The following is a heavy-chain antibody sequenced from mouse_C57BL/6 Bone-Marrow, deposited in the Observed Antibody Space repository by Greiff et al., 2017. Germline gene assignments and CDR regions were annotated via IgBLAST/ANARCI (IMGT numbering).Heavy chain of an antibody. CDR1: GYSFTDYN. CDR2: INPNYGTT. J-gene: IGHJ4*01. V-gene: IGHV1-39*01. D-gene: IGHD2-3*01. Sequence: VRLQQSGPELVKPGASVKISCKASGYSFTDYNMNWVKQSNGKSLEWIGVINPNYGTTSYNQKFKGKATLTVDQSSSTAYMQLNSLTSEDSAVYYCARYDGYPHYYAMDYWGQGTSVTVSS. CDR3: ARYDGYPHYYAMDY.